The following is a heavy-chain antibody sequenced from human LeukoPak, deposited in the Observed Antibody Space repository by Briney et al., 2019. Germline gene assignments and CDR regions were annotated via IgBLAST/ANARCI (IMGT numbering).Heavy chain of an antibody. D-gene: IGHD3-22*01. J-gene: IGHJ4*02. Sequence: GGSLRLSCAASGFTFSTYNMNWVRQAPGKGLEWISYITTRSDEIYYADSVKGRFTISRDKTKNTLYLQMNSLRAEDTAVYYCAKSAYYDASGYYREYYFDYWGQGTLVTVSS. CDR3: AKSAYYDASGYYREYYFDY. V-gene: IGHV3-21*05. CDR2: ITTRSDEI. CDR1: GFTFSTYN.